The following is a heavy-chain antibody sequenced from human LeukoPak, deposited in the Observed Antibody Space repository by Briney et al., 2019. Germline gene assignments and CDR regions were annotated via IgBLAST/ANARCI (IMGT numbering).Heavy chain of an antibody. V-gene: IGHV3-48*01. Sequence: GGSLRLSCAASGFTFSSYSMNWVRQAPGKGLKWVSYISSSSSTIYYADSVKGRFTISRDNAKNSLYLQMNSLRAEDTAVYYCARALSYYYYYMDVWGKGTTVTVSS. CDR3: ARALSYYYYYMDV. J-gene: IGHJ6*03. D-gene: IGHD3-9*01. CDR2: ISSSSSTI. CDR1: GFTFSSYS.